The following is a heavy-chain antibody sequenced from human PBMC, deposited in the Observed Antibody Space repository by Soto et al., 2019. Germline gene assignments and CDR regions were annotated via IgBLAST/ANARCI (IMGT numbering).Heavy chain of an antibody. CDR1: GGTFSSYA. CDR3: AAEESRDSSSDY. V-gene: IGHV1-69*06. D-gene: IGHD6-6*01. J-gene: IGHJ4*02. Sequence: QVQLVQSGAEVTKPGSSVKVSCKASGGTFSSYAISWVRQAPGQGLEWMGGIIPIVGTANYEQKFQGRVTITAGKCTSTAYMELSSLRAEDTAVYYCAAEESRDSSSDYWGQGTLVTVSS. CDR2: IIPIVGTA.